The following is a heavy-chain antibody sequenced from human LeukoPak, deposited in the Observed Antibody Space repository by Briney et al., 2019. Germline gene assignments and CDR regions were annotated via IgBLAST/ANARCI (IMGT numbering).Heavy chain of an antibody. J-gene: IGHJ5*02. V-gene: IGHV4-30-2*01. CDR2: IYHSGST. CDR1: GGSISSGGYY. CDR3: AREGDIVVVPALFDP. Sequence: SETLSLTCTVSGGSISSGGYYWSWIRQPPGKGLEWIGYIYHSGSTYYNPSLKSRVTISVDRSKNQFSLKLSSVTATGTAVYYCAREGDIVVVPALFDPWGQGTLVTVSS. D-gene: IGHD2-2*01.